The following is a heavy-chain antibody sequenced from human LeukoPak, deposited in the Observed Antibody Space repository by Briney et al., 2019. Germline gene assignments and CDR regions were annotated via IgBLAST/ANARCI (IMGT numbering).Heavy chain of an antibody. CDR3: ARRSLVRTVGYYYGMDV. V-gene: IGHV4-59*08. D-gene: IGHD1-26*01. CDR1: GGSISSDY. CDR2: IYYSGST. Sequence: SETLSLTCTVSGGSISSDYWSWIRQPPGKGLEWIGYIYYSGSTNYNPSLKSRATISVDTSKKQFSLKLTSVTAADTAVYYCARRSLVRTVGYYYGMDVWGQGTTVTVSS. J-gene: IGHJ6*02.